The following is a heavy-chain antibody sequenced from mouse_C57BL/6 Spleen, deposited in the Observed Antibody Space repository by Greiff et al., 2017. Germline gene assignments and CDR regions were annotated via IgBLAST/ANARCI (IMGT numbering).Heavy chain of an antibody. J-gene: IGHJ4*01. V-gene: IGHV14-3*01. Sequence: VQLQQSVAELVRPGASVKLSCTASGFTIKNNSMHWVKQRPEQGLEWIGRIYPANGNTKYAAKFQGKATITADTSSNTAYLQLSSLTSEDTAIYDGARRGAMVTTRYAMDYWGQGTSVTVSS. CDR1: GFTIKNNS. D-gene: IGHD2-2*01. CDR3: ARRGAMVTTRYAMDY. CDR2: IYPANGNT.